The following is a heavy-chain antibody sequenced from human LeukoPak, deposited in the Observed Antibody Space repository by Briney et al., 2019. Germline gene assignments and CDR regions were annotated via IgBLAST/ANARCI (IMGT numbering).Heavy chain of an antibody. J-gene: IGHJ4*02. CDR1: GGSFSGYY. CDR2: INHSGST. D-gene: IGHD6-19*01. CDR3: AYSSGRLFDY. V-gene: IGHV4-34*01. Sequence: PSETLSLTCAVYGGSFSGYYWSWIRQPPGKGLEWIGEINHSGSTNYNPSLKSRVTISVDTSKNQFSLKLSSVTAADTAVYYCAYSSGRLFDYWGQGTLVTVSS.